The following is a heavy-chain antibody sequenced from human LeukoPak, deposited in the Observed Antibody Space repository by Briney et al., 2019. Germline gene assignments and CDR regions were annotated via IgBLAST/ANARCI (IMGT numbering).Heavy chain of an antibody. V-gene: IGHV1-69*13. Sequence: SVKVSCKASGGTFSSYAISWVRQAPGQGLEWMGGISPIFGTANYAQKFQGRVTITADESTSTAYMELSSLRSEDTAVYYCASFRNYYDSSGYPYWGQGTLVTVSS. J-gene: IGHJ4*02. CDR2: ISPIFGTA. CDR3: ASFRNYYDSSGYPY. D-gene: IGHD3-22*01. CDR1: GGTFSSYA.